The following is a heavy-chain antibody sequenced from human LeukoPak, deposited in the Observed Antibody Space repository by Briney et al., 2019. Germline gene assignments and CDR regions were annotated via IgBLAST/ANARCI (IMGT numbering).Heavy chain of an antibody. CDR3: ARRSGPYYDSSGYPDY. CDR2: IYPGDSDT. D-gene: IGHD3-22*01. Sequence: GESLKISCKGSGYRFTSYWIGWVRQMPGKGLEWMGIIYPGDSDTRYSPSFQGQVTISADKSISTAYLQWSSLKASDTAMYYCARRSGPYYDSSGYPDYWGQGTLVTVSS. J-gene: IGHJ4*02. CDR1: GYRFTSYW. V-gene: IGHV5-51*01.